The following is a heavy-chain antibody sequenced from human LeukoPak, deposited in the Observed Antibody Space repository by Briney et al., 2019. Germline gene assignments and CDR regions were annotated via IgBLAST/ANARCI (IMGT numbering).Heavy chain of an antibody. J-gene: IGHJ5*02. V-gene: IGHV4-59*08. Sequence: PSETLSLTCTVSGGSISSDYWSWIRQPPGKGLEWIAYVYYSGSTYYNPSLKSRLTISVDTSKNQFSLKLNSVTAADTAVYYCARGGGGSSTVTTYWFVPWGQGALVTVSS. CDR1: GGSISSDY. CDR2: VYYSGST. CDR3: ARGGGGSSTVTTYWFVP. D-gene: IGHD4-17*01.